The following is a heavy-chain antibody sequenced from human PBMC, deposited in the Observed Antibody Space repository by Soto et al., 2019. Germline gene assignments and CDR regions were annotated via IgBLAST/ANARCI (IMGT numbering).Heavy chain of an antibody. CDR1: GFTFSSYA. J-gene: IGHJ5*02. CDR3: AGSIAARFWFDP. CDR2: ISGSGGST. V-gene: IGHV3-23*01. D-gene: IGHD6-6*01. Sequence: PVGPLRLSCAASGFTFSSYAMSWVRQAPGKGLEWVSAISGSGGSTYYADSVKGRFTISRDNSKNTLYLQMNSLRAEDTAVYYCAGSIAARFWFDPWGQGTLVTVSS.